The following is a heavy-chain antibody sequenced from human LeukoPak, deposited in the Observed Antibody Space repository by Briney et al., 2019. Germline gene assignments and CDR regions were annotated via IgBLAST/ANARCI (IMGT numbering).Heavy chain of an antibody. CDR2: MNPNSGNT. CDR1: GYTFTSYD. Sequence: ASVKVSCKASGYTFTSYDINWVRQATGQGLEWMGWMNPNSGNTGYAQKFQGRVTITRNTSISTAYMDLSSLRSEDTAVYYCARDYSNYAQTFDYWGQGTLVTVSS. J-gene: IGHJ4*02. CDR3: ARDYSNYAQTFDY. D-gene: IGHD4-11*01. V-gene: IGHV1-8*03.